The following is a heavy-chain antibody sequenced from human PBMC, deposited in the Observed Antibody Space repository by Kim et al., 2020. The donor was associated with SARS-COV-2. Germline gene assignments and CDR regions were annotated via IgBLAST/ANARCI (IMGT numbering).Heavy chain of an antibody. Sequence: SETLSLTCTVSGGSISSSSYYWGWIRQPPGKGLEWIGSIYYSGSTYYNPSLKSRVTISVDTSKNQFSLKLSSVTAADTAVNYCARQNIQRYSSGWYFDYWGEGTLVTVSS. D-gene: IGHD6-19*01. V-gene: IGHV4-39*01. J-gene: IGHJ4*02. CDR3: ARQNIQRYSSGWYFDY. CDR1: GGSISSSSYY. CDR2: IYYSGST.